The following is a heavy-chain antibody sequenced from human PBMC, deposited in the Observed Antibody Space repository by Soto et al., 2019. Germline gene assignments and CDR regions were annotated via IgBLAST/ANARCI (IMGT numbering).Heavy chain of an antibody. CDR1: ADSISSTTW. CDR2: IHQRGTT. J-gene: IGHJ4*02. CDR3: ARQGGWYMDY. V-gene: IGHV4-4*02. Sequence: QVQLQESGPGLVKPAGTLSLTCDVSADSISSTTWWSWVRQPPGGGLEWIGEIHQRGTTNYNPSLKSRVTISIDKSKNQFSLKGTSVTAADTAVYYCARQGGWYMDYWGQGTLVTVSS. D-gene: IGHD6-19*01.